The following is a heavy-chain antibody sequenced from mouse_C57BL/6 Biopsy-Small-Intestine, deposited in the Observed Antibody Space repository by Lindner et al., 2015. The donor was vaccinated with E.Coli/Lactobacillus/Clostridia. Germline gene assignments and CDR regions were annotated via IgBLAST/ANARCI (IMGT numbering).Heavy chain of an antibody. V-gene: IGHV1-83*01. CDR2: FYAEDDEI. CDR3: ATDPWGNRAVPVY. Sequence: SVKVSCKVSGYTVTELSMHWVRQAPGKGLEWMGTFYAEDDEIFFAQNFQGRITMTVDTSTDTAYMDLSSLRSGDTAVYYCATDPWGNRAVPVYWGQGTLVTVSS. J-gene: IGHJ4*01. CDR1: GYTVTELS. D-gene: IGHD3-3*01.